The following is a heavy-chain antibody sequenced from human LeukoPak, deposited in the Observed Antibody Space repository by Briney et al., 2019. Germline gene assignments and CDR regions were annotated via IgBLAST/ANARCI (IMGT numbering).Heavy chain of an antibody. D-gene: IGHD2-8*01. CDR3: ASRRGYCTNGVCYLDY. CDR2: ISAYNGNT. J-gene: IGHJ4*02. CDR1: GSTFTSYG. V-gene: IGHV1-18*01. Sequence: GASVKVSCKASGSTFTSYGIGWVRQAPGQGLEWMGWISAYNGNTNYAQKLQGRVTMTTDTSTSTAYMELRSLRSDDTAVYYCASRRGYCTNGVCYLDYWGQGTLVTVSS.